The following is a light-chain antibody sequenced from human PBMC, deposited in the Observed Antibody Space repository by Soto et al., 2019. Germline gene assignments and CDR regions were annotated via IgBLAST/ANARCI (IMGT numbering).Light chain of an antibody. Sequence: EIVMTQSPRSLAVTPGEAASLSCRSNQSLLHVNGHNYVDWFLQKPGQSPQLVIYLGSNRASGVPDRFSGSGTGTDFTLTINNLKAEDVGVYYCMQVLQTPPTFGQGTKVDIK. CDR3: MQVLQTPPT. V-gene: IGKV2-28*01. CDR1: QSLLHVNGHNY. CDR2: LGS. J-gene: IGKJ1*01.